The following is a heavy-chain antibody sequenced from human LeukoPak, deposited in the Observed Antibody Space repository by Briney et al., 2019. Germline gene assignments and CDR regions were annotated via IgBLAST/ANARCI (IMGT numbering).Heavy chain of an antibody. CDR2: ISGSGNST. CDR1: GFTFSSYA. V-gene: IGHV3-23*01. J-gene: IGHJ4*02. CDR3: AKVQTPYCSSTSCYNFDY. D-gene: IGHD2-2*02. Sequence: GSLRLSCAASGFTFSSYAMTWVRQAPGKGLEWVSAISGSGNSTYYADSVKGRFTISRDNSKNTLYLQINSLRAEDTAVYYCAKVQTPYCSSTSCYNFDYWGQGTLVTVSS.